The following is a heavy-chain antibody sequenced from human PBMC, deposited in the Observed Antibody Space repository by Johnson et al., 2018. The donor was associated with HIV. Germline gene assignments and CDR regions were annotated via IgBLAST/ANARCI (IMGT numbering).Heavy chain of an antibody. CDR2: IRYDGSNK. CDR3: AKDPTTVGAFDI. J-gene: IGHJ3*02. D-gene: IGHD4-11*01. CDR1: GFTFSSYG. Sequence: QVQLVESGGGVVQPGRSLRLSCAASGFTFSSYGMHWVRQAPGKGLEWVAFIRYDGSNKYYADSVKGRFTISRDNSKNTLYLQMNSLRAEDTAVYYCAKDPTTVGAFDIWGQGTMVTVSS. V-gene: IGHV3-30*02.